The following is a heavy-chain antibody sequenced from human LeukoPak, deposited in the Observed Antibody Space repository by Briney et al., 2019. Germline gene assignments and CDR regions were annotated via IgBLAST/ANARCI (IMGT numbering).Heavy chain of an antibody. Sequence: ASVTVSCKASGYTFANYGLHWVRQAPGQRLEWMGWINAGNGNTKYSQKFQGRVTITRDTSATTAYMELSSLRSEDTAVCYCARDYIGDSSTWYDYWGQGTLVAVSS. V-gene: IGHV1-3*01. CDR2: INAGNGNT. CDR1: GYTFANYG. D-gene: IGHD6-13*01. J-gene: IGHJ4*02. CDR3: ARDYIGDSSTWYDY.